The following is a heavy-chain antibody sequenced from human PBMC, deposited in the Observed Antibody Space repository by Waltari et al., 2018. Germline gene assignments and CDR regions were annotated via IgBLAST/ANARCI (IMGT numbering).Heavy chain of an antibody. CDR2: IQQNGSEK. J-gene: IGHJ5*02. V-gene: IGHV3-7*01. CDR1: GSSFRRSW. D-gene: IGHD2-21*02. Sequence: EVQLVESGGDLVQPGGSLRLSCAASGSSFRRSWMTWGRQSPGKGLEWVGNIQQNGSEKWYADSVKGRFTISRDNAMNLVYLQMNSLRVEDTAVYYCARDLVATPPWGQGTLVTVSS. CDR3: ARDLVATPP.